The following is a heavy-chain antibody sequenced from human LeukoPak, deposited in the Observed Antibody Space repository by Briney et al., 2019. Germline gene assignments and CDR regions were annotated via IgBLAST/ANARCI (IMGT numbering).Heavy chain of an antibody. V-gene: IGHV3-7*01. CDR3: GRDPADRYSGYDRFDY. D-gene: IGHD5-12*01. J-gene: IGHJ4*02. CDR2: IKQDGSEK. CDR1: GFTFSSYW. Sequence: GGSLRLSCAASGFTFSSYWMSWVRQAPGKGLEWVANIKQDGSEKYYVDSVKGRFTISRDNAKNSLYLQMNRLRAEDTAVYYCGRDPADRYSGYDRFDYWGQGTLVTVSS.